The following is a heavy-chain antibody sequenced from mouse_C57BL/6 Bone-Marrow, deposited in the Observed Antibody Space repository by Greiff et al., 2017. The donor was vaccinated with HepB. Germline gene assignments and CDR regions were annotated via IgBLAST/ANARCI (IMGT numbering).Heavy chain of an antibody. CDR1: GFTFSSYG. CDR3: ARHDDYYYGSSYGY. V-gene: IGHV5-6*01. J-gene: IGHJ2*01. CDR2: ISSGGSYT. Sequence: EVTLVESGGDLVKPGGSLKLSCAASGFTFSSYGMSWVRQTPDKRLEWVATISSGGSYTYYPDSVKGRFTISRDNAKNTLYLQMSSLKSEDTAMYYCARHDDYYYGSSYGYWGQGTTLTVSS. D-gene: IGHD1-1*01.